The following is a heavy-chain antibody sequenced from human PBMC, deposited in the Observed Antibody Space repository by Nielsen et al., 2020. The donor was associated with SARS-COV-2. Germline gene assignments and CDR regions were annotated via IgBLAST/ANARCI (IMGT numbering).Heavy chain of an antibody. D-gene: IGHD1-7*01. J-gene: IGHJ4*02. Sequence: GESLKISCAASGFTFSSYGMHWVRQAPGKGLEWVAVIWYDGSNKYYADSVKSRFTISRDNSKNTLYLQMNSLRAEDTAVYYCARDHIRPGTTLQWVFDYWGQGTLVTVSS. CDR2: IWYDGSNK. CDR3: ARDHIRPGTTLQWVFDY. CDR1: GFTFSSYG. V-gene: IGHV3-33*01.